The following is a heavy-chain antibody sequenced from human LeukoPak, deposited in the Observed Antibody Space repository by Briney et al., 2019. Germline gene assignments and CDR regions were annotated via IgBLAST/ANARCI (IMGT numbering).Heavy chain of an antibody. CDR1: GGSFSGYY. D-gene: IGHD5-24*01. J-gene: IGHJ4*02. V-gene: IGHV4-34*01. CDR3: ARWGDGYNPPGGDY. Sequence: SETLSRTCAVYGGSFSGYYWSWIRQPPGKGLEWIGEINHSGSTNYNPSLKSRVTISVDTSKNQFSLKLSSVTAADTAVYYCARWGDGYNPPGGDYWGQGTLVTVSS. CDR2: INHSGST.